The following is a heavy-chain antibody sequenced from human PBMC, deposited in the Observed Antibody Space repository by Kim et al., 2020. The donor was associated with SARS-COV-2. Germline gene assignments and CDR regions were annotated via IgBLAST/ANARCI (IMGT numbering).Heavy chain of an antibody. CDR3: TTDSDIQLWLYYFDY. V-gene: IGHV3-15*01. D-gene: IGHD5-18*01. J-gene: IGHJ4*02. Sequence: APVKGRFNISRDDSKNTLYLQMNSLKTEDTAVYYCTTDSDIQLWLYYFDYWGQGTLVTVSS.